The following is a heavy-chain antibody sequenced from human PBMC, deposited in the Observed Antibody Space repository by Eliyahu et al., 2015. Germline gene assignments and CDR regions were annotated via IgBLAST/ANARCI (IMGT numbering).Heavy chain of an antibody. CDR1: GGTFSSYA. Sequence: QVQLVQSGAEVKKPGSSVKVSCKASGGTFSSYAIXWVRQAPGQGLEWMGGIIPIFGTANYAQKFQGRVTITTDESTSTAYMELSSLRSEDTAVYYCAREITSPPGSSPPENWFDPWGQGTLVTVSS. D-gene: IGHD6-13*01. CDR3: AREITSPPGSSPPENWFDP. CDR2: IIPIFGTA. J-gene: IGHJ5*02. V-gene: IGHV1-69*05.